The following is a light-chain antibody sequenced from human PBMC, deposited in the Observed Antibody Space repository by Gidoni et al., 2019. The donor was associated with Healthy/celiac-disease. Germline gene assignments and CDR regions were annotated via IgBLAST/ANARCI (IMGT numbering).Light chain of an antibody. J-gene: IGKJ2*01. Sequence: DISMSQSPSSVSASVGDRVTITCRASQGISSWLDWYQQKPGKAPKLLIYAASSLQSGVPSRFSGSGSGTDFTLTISSLQPEDFATYYCQQANSFLPTFGQGTKLEIK. CDR3: QQANSFLPT. V-gene: IGKV1-12*01. CDR1: QGISSW. CDR2: AAS.